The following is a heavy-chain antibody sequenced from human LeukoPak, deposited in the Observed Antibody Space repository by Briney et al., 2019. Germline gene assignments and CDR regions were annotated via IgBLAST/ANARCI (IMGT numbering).Heavy chain of an antibody. CDR2: ISSISSYI. Sequence: KAGGSLRLSCAASGFTFSDYYMSWIRQAPGKGLEWVSSISSISSYIYYADSLKGRFTISRDNAKNSLYLQMNSLRAEDTAVYYCARELAYYDSSGYYLYWGQGTLVTVSS. J-gene: IGHJ4*02. D-gene: IGHD3-22*01. CDR1: GFTFSDYY. V-gene: IGHV3-11*06. CDR3: ARELAYYDSSGYYLY.